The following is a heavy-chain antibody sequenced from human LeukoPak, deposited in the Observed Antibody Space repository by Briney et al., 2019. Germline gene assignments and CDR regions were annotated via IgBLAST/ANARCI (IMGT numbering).Heavy chain of an antibody. J-gene: IGHJ4*02. V-gene: IGHV4-39*01. Sequence: SETLSLTCTVSGGSISSSSYYWGWIRQPPGKGLEWIGSVYYSGSTYYNPSLKSRVTISVDTSKNQFSLKLSSVTAADTAVYYCARPGYSSSYLYFDYWGQGTLVTVSS. D-gene: IGHD6-6*01. CDR3: ARPGYSSSYLYFDY. CDR1: GGSISSSSYY. CDR2: VYYSGST.